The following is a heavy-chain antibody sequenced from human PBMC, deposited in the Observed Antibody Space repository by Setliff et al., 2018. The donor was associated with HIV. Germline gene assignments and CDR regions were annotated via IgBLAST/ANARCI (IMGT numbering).Heavy chain of an antibody. Sequence: KTSETLSLTCTVSGDSINSDTYYWSWIRQPAGKGLEWIGRIYSSGSIAYNPSFKSRVSISLDTSKNQFSLNLKSVTAADTAVYYCAGYCNDNNCFAYAFDIWGQGTMVTVSS. CDR3: AGYCNDNNCFAYAFDI. J-gene: IGHJ3*02. CDR2: IYSSGSI. CDR1: GDSINSDTYY. V-gene: IGHV4-61*02. D-gene: IGHD2-2*01.